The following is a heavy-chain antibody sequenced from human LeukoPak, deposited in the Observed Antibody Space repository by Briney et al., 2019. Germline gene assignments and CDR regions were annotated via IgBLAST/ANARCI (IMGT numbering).Heavy chain of an antibody. CDR1: GFTFSSYS. D-gene: IGHD6-19*01. V-gene: IGHV3-21*01. J-gene: IGHJ4*02. CDR3: ARDRGSGWYYFDY. CDR2: ISSSSSYI. Sequence: GGSLRLSCAASGFTFSSYSMNWVRQAPGKGLEWDSSISSSSSYIYYADSVKGRFTISRDNAKNSLYLQMNSLRAEDTAVYYCARDRGSGWYYFDYWGQGTLVTVSS.